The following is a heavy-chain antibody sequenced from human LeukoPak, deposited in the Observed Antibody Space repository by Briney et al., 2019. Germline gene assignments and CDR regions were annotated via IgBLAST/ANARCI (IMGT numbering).Heavy chain of an antibody. Sequence: ASVKVSCKASGGTFSSYAISWVRQAPGQGLEWMGGIIPIFGTANYAQKFQGRVTITADESTSTAYMELSSLRSEDTAVYYCARDKGIFGVVIPRGYWGQGTLVTVSS. CDR1: GGTFSSYA. J-gene: IGHJ4*02. CDR3: ARDKGIFGVVIPRGY. CDR2: IIPIFGTA. V-gene: IGHV1-69*01. D-gene: IGHD3-3*01.